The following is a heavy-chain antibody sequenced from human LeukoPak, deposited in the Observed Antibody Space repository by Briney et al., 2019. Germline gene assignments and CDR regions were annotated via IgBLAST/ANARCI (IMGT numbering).Heavy chain of an antibody. D-gene: IGHD2-15*01. V-gene: IGHV3-11*04. CDR3: ARVGIYCSGGSCYSDAFDI. CDR1: GFTFSNAW. Sequence: GGSLRLSCAASGFTFSNAWMSWVRQAPGKGLEWVSYISSSGSTIYYADSVKGRFTISRDNAKNSLYLQMNSLRAEDTAVYYCARVGIYCSGGSCYSDAFDIWGQGTMVTVSS. J-gene: IGHJ3*02. CDR2: ISSSGSTI.